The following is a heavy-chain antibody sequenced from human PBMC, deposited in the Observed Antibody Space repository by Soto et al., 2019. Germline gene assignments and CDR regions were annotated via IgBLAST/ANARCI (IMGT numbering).Heavy chain of an antibody. V-gene: IGHV4-61*03. CDR2: IYYSGST. D-gene: IGHD6-19*01. Sequence: QVQLQESGPGLVKPSETLSLTCTVSGDSVSSGSYFWSWIRQPPGRGLEWIGYIYYSGSTNYNPSTLSRVTISVDTSQNHFSLKLSSVPAADTAVYSCASYSSGWYDVISWGQGTPVTVSS. CDR3: ASYSSGWYDVIS. J-gene: IGHJ5*02. CDR1: GDSVSSGSYF.